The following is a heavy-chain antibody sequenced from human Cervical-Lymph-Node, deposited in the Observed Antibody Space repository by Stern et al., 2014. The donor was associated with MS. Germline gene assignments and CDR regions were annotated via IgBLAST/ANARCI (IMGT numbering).Heavy chain of an antibody. Sequence: VQLVQSGAEVKKPGASVKVSCKPSGYTFAGNYIHWVRQAPGQGLEWMGRINPNSGGTNYAQKFQGRVPMTRDTSITTASMELSRLRFDDTAIYYCARERGRAGPAMADYWGQGTLVTVSS. J-gene: IGHJ4*02. CDR1: GYTFAGNY. CDR2: INPNSGGT. D-gene: IGHD5-18*01. CDR3: ARERGRAGPAMADY. V-gene: IGHV1-2*06.